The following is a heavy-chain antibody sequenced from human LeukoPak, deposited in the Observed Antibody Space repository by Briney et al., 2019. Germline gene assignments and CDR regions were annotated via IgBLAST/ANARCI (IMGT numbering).Heavy chain of an antibody. CDR3: ARERCSSTSCPQDYYYYYGMDV. D-gene: IGHD2-2*01. CDR1: GYTLTSYG. V-gene: IGHV1-18*01. J-gene: IGHJ6*02. Sequence: ASVKVSCKASGYTLTSYGISWVRQAPGQGLEWMGWISAYNGNTNYAQKLQGRVTMTTDTSTSTAYMELRSLRSDDTAVYYCARERCSSTSCPQDYYYYYGMDVWGQGTTVTVSS. CDR2: ISAYNGNT.